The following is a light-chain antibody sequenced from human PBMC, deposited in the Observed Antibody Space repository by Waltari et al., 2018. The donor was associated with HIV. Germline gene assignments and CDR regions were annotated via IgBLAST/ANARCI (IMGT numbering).Light chain of an antibody. CDR3: QQYFNAPIT. Sequence: DIVMTQSPDSLALSLGERATINCKSSRSILYNSNNKNYLAWYQQKPGQPPQLLIYWASTREFGVPDRFSGSGSGTNFTLTISSLRTEDVAVYYCQQYFNAPITFGGGTRVEI. CDR2: WAS. V-gene: IGKV4-1*01. J-gene: IGKJ4*01. CDR1: RSILYNSNNKNY.